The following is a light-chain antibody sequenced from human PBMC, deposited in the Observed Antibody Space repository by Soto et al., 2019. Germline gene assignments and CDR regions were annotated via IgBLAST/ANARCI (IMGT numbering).Light chain of an antibody. V-gene: IGKV1D-17*01. CDR2: AAS. J-gene: IGKJ4*01. CDR1: QGISNY. Sequence: NLQMTQSPSVMSASVGDSVTITCRARQGISNYLAWFQQKPGKVPKHMIYAASSLQSRVPSRFSGSGSGTEFTLTISSLQPEDCATYYCLPHNSYPPTVGGGTKVEIK. CDR3: LPHNSYPPT.